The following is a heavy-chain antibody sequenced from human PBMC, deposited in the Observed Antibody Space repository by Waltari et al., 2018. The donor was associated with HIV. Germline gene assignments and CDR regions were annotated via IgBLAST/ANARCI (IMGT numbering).Heavy chain of an antibody. J-gene: IGHJ4*02. CDR3: VRRDAYKLVY. V-gene: IGHV3-23*01. D-gene: IGHD1-1*01. CDR1: GFTFDDYA. CDR2: ISATGGAT. Sequence: EVPLLESGGGLVPHGGYLRLSCAALGFTFDDYAMSWVRHTPDKGLQWVSTISATGGATYYADSVRGRFSVSRDNPKNTLYLQLDSLSVEDTALYYCVRRDAYKLVYWGQGTLVTVSS.